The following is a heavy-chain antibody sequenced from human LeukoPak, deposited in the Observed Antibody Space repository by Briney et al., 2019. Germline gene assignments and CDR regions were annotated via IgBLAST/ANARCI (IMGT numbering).Heavy chain of an antibody. D-gene: IGHD6-19*01. CDR3: ARYFQWYSSGRGTGTNWFDP. Sequence: PSETLSLTCTVSGGSISGYYWSWIRQPPGKGLEWIGEINHSGSTNYNPSLKSRVTISVDTSKNQFSLKLSSVTAADTAVYYCARYFQWYSSGRGTGTNWFDPWGQGTLVTVSS. CDR2: INHSGST. J-gene: IGHJ5*02. V-gene: IGHV4-34*01. CDR1: GGSISGYY.